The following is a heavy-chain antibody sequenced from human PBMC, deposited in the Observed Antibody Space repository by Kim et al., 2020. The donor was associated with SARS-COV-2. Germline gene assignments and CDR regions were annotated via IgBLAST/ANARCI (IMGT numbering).Heavy chain of an antibody. CDR2: IIPIFGTA. J-gene: IGHJ5*02. V-gene: IGHV1-69*13. CDR1: GGTFSSYA. D-gene: IGHD2-2*03. CDR3: ARAVYGYCSSTSCLAALNWFDP. Sequence: SVKVSCKASGGTFSSYAISWVRQAPGQGLEWMGGIIPIFGTANYAQKFQGRVTITADESTSTAYMELSSLRSEDTAVYYCARAVYGYCSSTSCLAALNWFDPWGQGTLVTVSS.